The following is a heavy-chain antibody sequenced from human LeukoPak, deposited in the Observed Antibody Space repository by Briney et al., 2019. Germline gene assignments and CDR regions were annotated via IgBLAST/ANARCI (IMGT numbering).Heavy chain of an antibody. V-gene: IGHV2-5*02. Sequence: SGPTLVKPTQTLTLTCTFSGFSLSTSGVGVGWIRQPPGKALEWLALIYWDDDKRYSPSPKSRVTITKDNSKNQVVLTMTNMDPVDTATYYCAHSALYDYVWGSLDYWGQGTLVTVSS. J-gene: IGHJ4*02. D-gene: IGHD3-16*01. CDR3: AHSALYDYVWGSLDY. CDR1: GFSLSTSGVG. CDR2: IYWDDDK.